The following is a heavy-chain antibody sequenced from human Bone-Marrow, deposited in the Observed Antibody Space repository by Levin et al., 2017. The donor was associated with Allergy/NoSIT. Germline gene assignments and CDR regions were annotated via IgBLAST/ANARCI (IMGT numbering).Heavy chain of an antibody. CDR3: ARDRVAILKSDDYWSGPRE. CDR2: IIPIFSTT. D-gene: IGHD3-3*01. V-gene: IGHV1-69*13. CDR1: GGTFSSHA. Sequence: SVKVSCKASGGTFSSHAISWVRQAPGQGLEWVGGIIPIFSTTNYAQKFQGRVTIIADEVTSTGYMELTSLRSEDTAVYYCARDRVAILKSDDYWSGPREWGQGTLVTVSS. J-gene: IGHJ4*02.